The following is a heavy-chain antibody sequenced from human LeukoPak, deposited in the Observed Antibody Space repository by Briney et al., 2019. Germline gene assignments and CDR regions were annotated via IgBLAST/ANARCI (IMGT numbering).Heavy chain of an antibody. CDR1: NYPITSDYY. CDR3: ARAGFGTAYNRFYYYMDV. V-gene: IGHV4-38-2*01. J-gene: IGHJ6*03. CDR2: IFHSGIA. D-gene: IGHD3-16*01. Sequence: SETLSLTCEVSNYPITSDYYWVWIRQPPGQGLGWIGQIFHSGIAHYNPSLKSRVTMSVDTSRSQFSVNLNSVTAADTAVYYCARAGFGTAYNRFYYYMDVWGKGTTVTVSS.